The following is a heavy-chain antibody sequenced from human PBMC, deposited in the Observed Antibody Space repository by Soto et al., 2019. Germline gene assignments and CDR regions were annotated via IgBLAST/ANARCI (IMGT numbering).Heavy chain of an antibody. CDR1: GGSISSSTYY. CDR3: ARPRSSGYAGEFDY. Sequence: SETLSLTCTVSGGSISSSTYYWGWMRQPPGKGLEWIASFFIGGNTYYNPSLKSRVTISVDTSKNQFSLKLTSVTAADTAVYYCARPRSSGYAGEFDYWGQGTRVTVSS. CDR2: FFIGGNT. V-gene: IGHV4-39*07. J-gene: IGHJ4*02. D-gene: IGHD3-22*01.